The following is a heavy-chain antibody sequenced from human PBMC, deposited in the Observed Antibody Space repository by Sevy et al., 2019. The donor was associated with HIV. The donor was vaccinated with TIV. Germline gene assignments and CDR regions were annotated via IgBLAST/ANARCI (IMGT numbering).Heavy chain of an antibody. CDR2: ISAYNGNT. D-gene: IGHD2-15*01. V-gene: IGHV1-18*01. CDR3: ARDMGYCSGGSCYFVDAFDI. CDR1: GYTFTSYG. Sequence: ASVKVSCKASGYTFTSYGISWVRQAPGQGLEWMGWISAYNGNTNYAQMLQGRVTMTTDTSTSTAYMELRSLRSDDTAVYYCARDMGYCSGGSCYFVDAFDIWGQGTMVTVSS. J-gene: IGHJ3*02.